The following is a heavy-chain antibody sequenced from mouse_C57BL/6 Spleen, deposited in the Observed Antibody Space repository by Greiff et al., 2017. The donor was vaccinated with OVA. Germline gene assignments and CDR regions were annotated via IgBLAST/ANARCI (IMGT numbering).Heavy chain of an antibody. D-gene: IGHD4-1*01. CDR1: GFTFSSYA. CDR3: TRDGNWDEFAY. Sequence: EVQGVESGEGLVKPGGSLKLSCAASGFTFSSYAMSWVRQTPEKRLEWVAYISSGGDYIYYADTVKGRFTISRDNARNTLYLQMSSLKSEDTAMYYCTRDGNWDEFAYWGQGTLVTVSA. CDR2: ISSGGDYI. J-gene: IGHJ3*01. V-gene: IGHV5-9-1*02.